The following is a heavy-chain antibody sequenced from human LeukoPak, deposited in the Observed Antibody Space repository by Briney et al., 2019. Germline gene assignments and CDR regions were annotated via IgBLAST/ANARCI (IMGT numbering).Heavy chain of an antibody. CDR2: ISGSGDST. CDR1: GFTFSSYA. Sequence: PGGSLRLSCAASGFTFSSYAMVWVRQAPGRGLEWVSAISGSGDSTYYADSVKGRFTISRDDSKNTLCMQMNSLRAEDTAVYYCAKDESSGNGPRGYFDYWGQGTLVTVSS. CDR3: AKDESSGNGPRGYFDY. V-gene: IGHV3-23*01. J-gene: IGHJ4*02. D-gene: IGHD2-8*01.